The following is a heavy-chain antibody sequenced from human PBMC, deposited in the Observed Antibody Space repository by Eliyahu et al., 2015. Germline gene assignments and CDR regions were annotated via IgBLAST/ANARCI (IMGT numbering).Heavy chain of an antibody. Sequence: LEWVSGISDRGESTYYADSVKGRFTISRDNSKNTLYLQMNSLRAEDTAVYYCAKVSMTMIVRTYFDYWGQGTLLTVSS. CDR2: ISDRGEST. D-gene: IGHD3-22*01. J-gene: IGHJ4*02. V-gene: IGHV3-23*01. CDR3: AKVSMTMIVRTYFDY.